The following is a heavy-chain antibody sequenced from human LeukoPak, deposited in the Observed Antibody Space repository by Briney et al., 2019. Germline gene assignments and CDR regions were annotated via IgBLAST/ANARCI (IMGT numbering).Heavy chain of an antibody. CDR1: GFTFSSYA. CDR3: ARVHSDYDYSFDY. Sequence: GGSLRLSCAASGFTFSSYAMSWVRQAPGKGLEWVSVIYSGGSTYYADSVKGRFTISRDNSKNTLYLQMNSLRAEDTAVYYCARVHSDYDYSFDYWGQGTLVTVSS. J-gene: IGHJ4*02. V-gene: IGHV3-66*02. CDR2: IYSGGST. D-gene: IGHD5-12*01.